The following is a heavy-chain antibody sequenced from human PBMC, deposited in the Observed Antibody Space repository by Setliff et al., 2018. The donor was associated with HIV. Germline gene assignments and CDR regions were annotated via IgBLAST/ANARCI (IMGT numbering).Heavy chain of an antibody. CDR2: IYSTGDS. Sequence: SETLSFTCTVSGDSISSYYWSWIRQPPGKELEWIGYIYSTGDSNYNPSLKSRVTMAVDTSKNQFSLKLTSVTAADTAVYDCARYRRPPYYLDYWGQGTLVTVSS. CDR1: GDSISSYY. D-gene: IGHD3-16*02. J-gene: IGHJ4*02. V-gene: IGHV4-4*09. CDR3: ARYRRPPYYLDY.